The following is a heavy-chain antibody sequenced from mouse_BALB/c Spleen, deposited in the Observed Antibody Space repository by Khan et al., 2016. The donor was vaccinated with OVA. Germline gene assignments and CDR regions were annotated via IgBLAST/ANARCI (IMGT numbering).Heavy chain of an antibody. CDR2: ICGDGST. J-gene: IGHJ2*01. Sequence: QVQLKESGPGLVAPSQSLSITCTVSGFSLTNSGVSWVRQPPGKGLEWLGVICGDGSTTYYSATISRLSISKDTSTSHVFLKLNSLHTDAAVTYYYDRYYHGTSYGSDDWGQGTTVTVAS. V-gene: IGHV2-3*01. CDR3: DRYYHGTSYGSDD. D-gene: IGHD1-1*01. CDR1: GFSLTNSG.